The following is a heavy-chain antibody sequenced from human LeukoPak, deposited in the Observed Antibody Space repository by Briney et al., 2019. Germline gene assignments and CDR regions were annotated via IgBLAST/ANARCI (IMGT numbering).Heavy chain of an antibody. CDR3: ARDYYDSSGRLDY. Sequence: SETLSLTCTVSGGSISSYYWSWIRQPPGKGLEWIGYIYYSGSTNYNPSLKSRVTISVDTSKNQFSLKLSSVTAADTAVYYCARDYYDSSGRLDYWGQGTLVTVSS. CDR2: IYYSGST. D-gene: IGHD3-22*01. V-gene: IGHV4-59*01. J-gene: IGHJ4*02. CDR1: GGSISSYY.